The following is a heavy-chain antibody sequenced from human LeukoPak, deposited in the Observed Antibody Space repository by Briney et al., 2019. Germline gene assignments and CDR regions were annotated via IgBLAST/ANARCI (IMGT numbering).Heavy chain of an antibody. Sequence: GGSLRLSCAMSGFTFTNNAMTWVRQAPGKGLEWVSTIGGGDVEIHYADSVKGRFTISRDNGKNTLYLQMNSLRAEDTAVYYCASYLTSIPSGMDVWGQGTTVIVSS. CDR3: ASYLTSIPSGMDV. V-gene: IGHV3-23*01. CDR2: IGGGDVEI. J-gene: IGHJ6*02. D-gene: IGHD1-26*01. CDR1: GFTFTNNA.